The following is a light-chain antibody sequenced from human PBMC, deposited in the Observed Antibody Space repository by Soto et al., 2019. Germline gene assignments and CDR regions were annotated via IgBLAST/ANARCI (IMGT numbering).Light chain of an antibody. CDR2: DAS. Sequence: EIVVTQSTATLSLSPGERATLSCSASQSVSRYLAWYQQKPGQAPRLLLYDASNRATGIPARFSGSGSGTDFTLTISSLEPEDFAVYYCQQRSNWQGATFGGGTKLEIK. CDR1: QSVSRY. V-gene: IGKV3-11*01. J-gene: IGKJ4*01. CDR3: QQRSNWQGAT.